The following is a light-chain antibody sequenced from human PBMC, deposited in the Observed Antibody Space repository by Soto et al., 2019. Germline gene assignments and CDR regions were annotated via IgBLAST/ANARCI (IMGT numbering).Light chain of an antibody. Sequence: QSALTQPPSASVSPGQSVTISCTGTSSDVGAYNYVSWYQQYPAKAPKLIIYEVTKRPSGVPDRFSGSKSGNTASLTVSGLQAEDEADYYCSSYADNNRVFGTGTKVTVL. V-gene: IGLV2-8*01. CDR2: EVT. J-gene: IGLJ1*01. CDR1: SSDVGAYNY. CDR3: SSYADNNRV.